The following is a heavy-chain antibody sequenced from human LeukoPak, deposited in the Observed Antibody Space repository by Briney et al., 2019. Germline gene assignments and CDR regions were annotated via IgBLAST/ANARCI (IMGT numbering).Heavy chain of an antibody. CDR1: GFTFSSYA. D-gene: IGHD6-19*01. CDR3: ARELEIAVSGTLGY. J-gene: IGHJ4*02. CDR2: IWYDGSNK. Sequence: PGXXXRLSCAASGFTFSSYAMHWVRQAPGKGLEWVAVIWYDGSNKYYADSVKGRFTISRDHSKNTLYLQMKSLRAEDTAVYYCARELEIAVSGTLGYWGQGTXVTXSS. V-gene: IGHV3-33*01.